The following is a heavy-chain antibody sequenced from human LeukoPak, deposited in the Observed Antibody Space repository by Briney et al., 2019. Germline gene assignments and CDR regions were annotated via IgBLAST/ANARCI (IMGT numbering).Heavy chain of an antibody. CDR1: GYTFTSYD. V-gene: IGHV1-8*01. Sequence: ASVKVSCKAAGYTFTSYDINWVRQATGQGLEWMGWMNPNSGNTGYARKFQGSVTMTRNTSISTAYMELSSLRSEDTAVYYCARRKFGYDDAFDIWGQGTMVTVSS. CDR3: ARRKFGYDDAFDI. J-gene: IGHJ3*02. D-gene: IGHD5-12*01. CDR2: MNPNSGNT.